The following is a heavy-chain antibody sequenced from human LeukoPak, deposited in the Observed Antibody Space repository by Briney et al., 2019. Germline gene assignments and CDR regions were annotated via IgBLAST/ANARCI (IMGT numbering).Heavy chain of an antibody. V-gene: IGHV3-33*06. Sequence: HPGRSLRLSCAASGFTFSTYGMYCVRQAPGKGLDWVAGIWYDGSNKYYADSVKCRFTISRDNSQNTLYLQLNSLRAEDTAVYYCAKDSNPARYYYMDVWGKGTTVTVSS. D-gene: IGHD1-14*01. CDR2: IWYDGSNK. CDR1: GFTFSTYG. J-gene: IGHJ6*03. CDR3: AKDSNPARYYYMDV.